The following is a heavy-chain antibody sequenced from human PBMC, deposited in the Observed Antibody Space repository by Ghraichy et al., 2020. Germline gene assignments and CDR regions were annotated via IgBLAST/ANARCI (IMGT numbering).Heavy chain of an antibody. J-gene: IGHJ3*02. CDR1: GLTFRSSV. V-gene: IGHV3-23*01. CDR3: AKSLTKYYYDISGAFDI. D-gene: IGHD3-22*01. Sequence: LSLTCAASGLTFRSSVMSWVRQAPGKGLEWVSAISGSGDNTYYADSVKGRFTIYRDNSKNTLYVQMSSLRVEDTAVYYCAKSLTKYYYDISGAFDIWGQGTMVTVSS. CDR2: ISGSGDNT.